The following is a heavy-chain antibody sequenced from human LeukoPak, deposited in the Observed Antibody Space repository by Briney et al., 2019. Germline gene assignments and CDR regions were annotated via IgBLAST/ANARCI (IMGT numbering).Heavy chain of an antibody. J-gene: IGHJ4*02. CDR1: GYTLTSYD. Sequence: ASVKVSCKASGYTLTSYDINWVRQATGQGLEWMGWMNPNSGNTGYAQKFQGRVTMTRNTSISTAYMELSSLRSEDTAVYYCARFPRVRGVARGDYWGQGTLVTVSS. V-gene: IGHV1-8*01. CDR3: ARFPRVRGVARGDY. CDR2: MNPNSGNT. D-gene: IGHD3-10*01.